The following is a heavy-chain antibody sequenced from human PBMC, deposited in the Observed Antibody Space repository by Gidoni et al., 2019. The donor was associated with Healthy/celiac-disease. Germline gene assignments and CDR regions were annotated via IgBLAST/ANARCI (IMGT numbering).Heavy chain of an antibody. CDR2: IFSNDEK. D-gene: IGHD6-13*01. Sequence: QVTLKESGPVLVKPTETLTLTCTVSGFSLSNARMGVSWIRQPPGKALEWLAHIFSNDEKSYSTPLKSRLTISKDTSKSQVVLTMTNMDPVDTATYYCARTPPGIAAAAHFDPWGQGTLVTVSS. CDR1: GFSLSNARMG. CDR3: ARTPPGIAAAAHFDP. V-gene: IGHV2-26*01. J-gene: IGHJ5*02.